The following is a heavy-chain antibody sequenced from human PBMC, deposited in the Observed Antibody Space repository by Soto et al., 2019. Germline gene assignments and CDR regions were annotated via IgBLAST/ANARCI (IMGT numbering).Heavy chain of an antibody. CDR2: ISYDGSNK. Sequence: PGGSLRLSCAASGVTFSSYAMHWVRQAPGKGLEWVAVISYDGSNKYYADSVKGRFTISRDNSKNTLYLQMNSLRAEDTAVYYCASDLITIFGVVIQSLYGMEVWGHGTTVTVSS. V-gene: IGHV3-30-3*01. CDR3: ASDLITIFGVVIQSLYGMEV. D-gene: IGHD3-3*01. J-gene: IGHJ6*02. CDR1: GVTFSSYA.